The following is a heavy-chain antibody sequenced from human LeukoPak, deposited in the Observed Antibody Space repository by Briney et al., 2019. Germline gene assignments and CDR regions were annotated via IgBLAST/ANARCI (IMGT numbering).Heavy chain of an antibody. D-gene: IGHD6-13*01. CDR1: GFTFSSYA. Sequence: GGSLRLSCAASGFTFSSYAMNWVRQAPGKLLEWVSAISGSDGSTYYTDSVKGRFTISRDNSKNTLYLQMSSLRAEDTAVYYCAKSGRTGITAADLDYWGQGTLVTVSS. CDR2: ISGSDGST. CDR3: AKSGRTGITAADLDY. J-gene: IGHJ4*02. V-gene: IGHV3-23*01.